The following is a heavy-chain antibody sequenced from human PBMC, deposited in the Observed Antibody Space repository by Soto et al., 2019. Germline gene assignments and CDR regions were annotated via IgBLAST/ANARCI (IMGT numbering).Heavy chain of an antibody. CDR3: ATIGPTSQIFDY. CDR1: GFTFSSYA. V-gene: IGHV3-23*01. D-gene: IGHD3-16*01. J-gene: IGHJ4*02. CDR2: ISASGGAT. Sequence: PGGSLRLSCAASGFTFSSYAMGWVRQAPGKGLEWVSAISASGGATFYTASVKGRFTISRENSKNTLYLQMNSLTAEDTAVYYCATIGPTSQIFDYWGPGTLVTVSS.